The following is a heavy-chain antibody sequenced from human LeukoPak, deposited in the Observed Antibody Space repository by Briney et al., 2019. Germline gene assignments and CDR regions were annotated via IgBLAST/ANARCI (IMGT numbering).Heavy chain of an antibody. CDR3: ARDLGYGDYSFDY. CDR1: GFTFTTYW. J-gene: IGHJ4*02. Sequence: GGSLRLSCAASGFTFTTYWMSWVRQAPGKGLEWVSVIYSGGSTYYADSVKGRFTISRDNSKDTLYLQMNSLRAEDTAVYYCARDLGYGDYSFDYWGQGTLVTVSS. V-gene: IGHV3-66*01. CDR2: IYSGGST. D-gene: IGHD4-17*01.